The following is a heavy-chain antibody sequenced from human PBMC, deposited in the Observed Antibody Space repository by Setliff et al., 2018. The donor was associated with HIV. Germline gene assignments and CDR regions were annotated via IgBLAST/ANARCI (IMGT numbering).Heavy chain of an antibody. J-gene: IGHJ6*03. CDR1: GYSFTNYW. CDR2: IFPGDSDT. D-gene: IGHD2-2*01. CDR3: ARQPGRAAMGRENYYYYYMDV. V-gene: IGHV5-51*01. Sequence: GESLKISCTGSGYSFTNYWIGWVRQMPGKDLEWMGIIFPGDSDTRYSPSFQGQVTISADTSISTAYLQWRSLKASDTAMYYCARQPGRAAMGRENYYYYYMDVWGKGTTVTVSS.